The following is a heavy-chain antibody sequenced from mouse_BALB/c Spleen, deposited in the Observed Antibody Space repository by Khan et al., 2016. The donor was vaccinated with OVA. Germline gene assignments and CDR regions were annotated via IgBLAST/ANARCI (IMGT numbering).Heavy chain of an antibody. J-gene: IGHJ2*01. CDR3: TRIYRSDFDY. Sequence: VQLKESGPELVRPGASVKISCKASGYSFTGYFMNWVMQSHGKSLEWIGRINPHIGETFYNQRSKDKATLTVDESSSTAHMELRSLASEDSAVYYCTRIYRSDFDYWGQGTTLTVSS. CDR2: INPHIGET. V-gene: IGHV1-20*02. CDR1: GYSFTGYF. D-gene: IGHD1-1*01.